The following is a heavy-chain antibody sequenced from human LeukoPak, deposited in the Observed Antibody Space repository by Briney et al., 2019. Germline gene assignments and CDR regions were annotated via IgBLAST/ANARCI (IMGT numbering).Heavy chain of an antibody. Sequence: PGGSLRLSCAASGFTFSSYWMHWVRQAPGKGLVWVSGTNSDGSSTSYADSVKGRFTIPRDNAKNTLYLQMNSLRAEDTAVYYCARDWQWIQLYDYWGQGTLVTVSS. CDR3: ARDWQWIQLYDY. V-gene: IGHV3-74*01. J-gene: IGHJ4*02. CDR2: TNSDGSST. D-gene: IGHD5-18*01. CDR1: GFTFSSYW.